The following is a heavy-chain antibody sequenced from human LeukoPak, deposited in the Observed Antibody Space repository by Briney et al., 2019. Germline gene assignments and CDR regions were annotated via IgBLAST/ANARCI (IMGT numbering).Heavy chain of an antibody. CDR2: ISSATSYK. Sequence: GGSLRLSCAASGFTFSKYNMNWVRQAPGKGLERVSSISSATSYKYYEDSVKGRFVISRDNAKNSLYLQMSSLGAEDTAVYYCARSDYDVLTGSRGDAFDIWGQGTMVSVSS. J-gene: IGHJ3*02. V-gene: IGHV3-21*01. CDR3: ARSDYDVLTGSRGDAFDI. CDR1: GFTFSKYN. D-gene: IGHD3-9*01.